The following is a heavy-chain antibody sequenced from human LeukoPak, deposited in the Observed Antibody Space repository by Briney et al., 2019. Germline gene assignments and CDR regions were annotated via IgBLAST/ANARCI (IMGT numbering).Heavy chain of an antibody. D-gene: IGHD4-17*01. Sequence: GGSLRLSCAASGFTFSSYAMSWVRQAPGKGLEWVSGISWNSGSIGYADSVKGRFTISRDNAKNSLYLQMNSLRAEDTALYYCAKSAVSGDYPYYYYGMDVWGQGTTVTVSS. CDR2: ISWNSGSI. V-gene: IGHV3-9*01. CDR3: AKSAVSGDYPYYYYGMDV. J-gene: IGHJ6*02. CDR1: GFTFSSYA.